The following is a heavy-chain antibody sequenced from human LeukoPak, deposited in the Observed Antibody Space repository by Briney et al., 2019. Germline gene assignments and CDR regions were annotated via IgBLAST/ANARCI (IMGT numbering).Heavy chain of an antibody. CDR2: INPNSGGT. J-gene: IGHJ5*02. CDR3: ARQGRSGSYSAFSWFDP. V-gene: IGHV1-2*02. Sequence: ASVKVSCKASGYTFIGYYMHWVRQAPGQGLEWMGWINPNSGGTNYAQKFQGRVTMTRDTSISTAYMELSSLRSEDTAVYYCARQGRSGSYSAFSWFDPWGQGTLVTVSS. D-gene: IGHD3-22*01. CDR1: GYTFIGYY.